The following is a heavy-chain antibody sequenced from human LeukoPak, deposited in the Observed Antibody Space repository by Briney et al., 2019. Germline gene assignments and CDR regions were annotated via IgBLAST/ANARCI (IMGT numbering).Heavy chain of an antibody. D-gene: IGHD4-17*01. CDR2: IRYDGSNK. Sequence: GGSLRLSCAASGFTFSSYGMHWVRQAPGKGLEWVAFIRYDGSNKYYADSVKGRFTISRDNSKNTLYLQMNSLRAEDTAVYYCARARVYGEGIGGAFDIWGQGTMVTVSS. V-gene: IGHV3-30*02. CDR1: GFTFSSYG. J-gene: IGHJ3*02. CDR3: ARARVYGEGIGGAFDI.